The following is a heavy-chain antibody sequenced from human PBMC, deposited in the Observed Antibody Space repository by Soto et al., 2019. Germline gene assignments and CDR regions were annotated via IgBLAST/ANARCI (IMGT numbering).Heavy chain of an antibody. CDR3: ARAGAVAGTARDY. Sequence: EVQLVESGGGLVQPGGSLRLSCAASGFTFSSYDMHWVRQVIGKGLEWVSGIGSGGDTYYPGSVKGRFTISRENAKNSFYLQMTSLRAGDTAIYYCARAGAVAGTARDYWGQGTLVAVSS. V-gene: IGHV3-13*04. J-gene: IGHJ4*02. CDR2: IGSGGDT. CDR1: GFTFSSYD. D-gene: IGHD6-19*01.